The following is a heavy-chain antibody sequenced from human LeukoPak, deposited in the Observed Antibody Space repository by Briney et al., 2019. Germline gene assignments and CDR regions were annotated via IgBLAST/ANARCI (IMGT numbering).Heavy chain of an antibody. CDR3: VRLRRNSDTSGYYYYYDF. Sequence: PGGSLRLSCAASGYTFSSFSINWVRQAPGKGLEWVSSISDRGSNIYYADPVRGRFSISRDDARDSRYLQMNSLRAEDTAVYYCVRLRRNSDTSGYYYYYDFWGQGTLVTVSS. D-gene: IGHD3-22*01. CDR2: ISDRGSNI. J-gene: IGHJ4*02. CDR1: GYTFSSFS. V-gene: IGHV3-21*01.